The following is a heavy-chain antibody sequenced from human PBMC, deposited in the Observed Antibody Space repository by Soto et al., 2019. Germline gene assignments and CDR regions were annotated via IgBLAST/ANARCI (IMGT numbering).Heavy chain of an antibody. CDR1: GGTFSSYA. CDR3: ARAPFIAAAGDFMGYYYYGMDV. D-gene: IGHD6-13*01. Sequence: QVQLVQSGAEVKKPGSSVKVSCKASGGTFSSYAISWVGQAPGQGLEWMGGIIPIFGTANYAQKFQGRVTITSDESTSTAYMELSSLRSEDTAVSHCARAPFIAAAGDFMGYYYYGMDVWGQGTTVTVSS. CDR2: IIPIFGTA. J-gene: IGHJ6*02. V-gene: IGHV1-69*01.